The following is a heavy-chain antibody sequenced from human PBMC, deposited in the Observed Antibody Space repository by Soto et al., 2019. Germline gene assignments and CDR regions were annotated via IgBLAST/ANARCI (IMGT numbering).Heavy chain of an antibody. D-gene: IGHD6-19*01. CDR2: ISDSGGST. V-gene: IGHV3-23*01. CDR3: ARVGYSSGWFRS. CDR1: GFTFSSCA. J-gene: IGHJ4*02. Sequence: GGSLRLSCAASGFTFSSCAMSWVRQAPGKGLEWVSGISDSGGSTYYADSVKGRFTISRDNSKNTLYLQMNSLRAEDTAVYYCARVGYSSGWFRSWGQGTLVTVSS.